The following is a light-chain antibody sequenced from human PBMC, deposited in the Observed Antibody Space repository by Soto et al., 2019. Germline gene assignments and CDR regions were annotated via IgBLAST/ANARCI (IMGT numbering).Light chain of an antibody. CDR1: QDIRND. CDR3: QQANTFPLT. V-gene: IGKV1-17*01. CDR2: AAS. Sequence: DILMTQSPSSLSASVGDRVTITCRASQDIRNDVGWYQQKPGKAPKRLIYAASSLQSGVPSRFSGSGSGTHFTLTISSLQPEDFATYYCQQANTFPLTFGQGTKVDI. J-gene: IGKJ1*01.